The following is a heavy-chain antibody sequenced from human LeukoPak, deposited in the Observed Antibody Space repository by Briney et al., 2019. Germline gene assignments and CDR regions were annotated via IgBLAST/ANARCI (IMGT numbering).Heavy chain of an antibody. CDR3: ARGGEGYYDSSGYYYFDY. CDR2: IYSGGST. CDR1: GFTVSSNY. J-gene: IGHJ4*02. V-gene: IGHV3-53*01. Sequence: GGSLRLSCAASGFTVSSNYMSWVRQAPGKGLEWVSVIYSGGSTYYADSVKGRFTISRDNSKNTLYLQMNSLGAEDTAVYYCARGGEGYYDSSGYYYFDYWGQGTLVTVSS. D-gene: IGHD3-22*01.